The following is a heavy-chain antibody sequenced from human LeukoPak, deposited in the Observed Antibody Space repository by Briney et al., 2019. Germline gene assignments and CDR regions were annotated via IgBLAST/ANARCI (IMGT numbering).Heavy chain of an antibody. CDR2: IYYSGST. D-gene: IGHD6-19*01. V-gene: IGHV4-39*01. CDR1: GGSISSSSYY. CDR3: ARSDDSSGWYPGGSFSY. J-gene: IGHJ4*02. Sequence: PSETLSLTCTVSGGSISSSSYYWGWIRQPPGKGLEWIGSIYYSGSTYYNPSLKSRVTISVDTSKNQFSLKLSSVTAADTAVYYYARSDDSSGWYPGGSFSYWGQGTLVTVSS.